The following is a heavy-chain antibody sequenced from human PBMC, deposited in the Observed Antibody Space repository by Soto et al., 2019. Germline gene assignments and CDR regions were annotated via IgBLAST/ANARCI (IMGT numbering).Heavy chain of an antibody. D-gene: IGHD3-3*01. CDR1: GYTFTSYY. Sequence: GASVKVSCKASGYTFTSYYMHWVRQAPGQGLEWMGIINPSGGSTSYAQKFQGRVTMTRDTSTSTVYMELSSLRSEDTAVYYCARDLPRFLEWSKGYYYGMDVWGQRTTVTVSS. CDR3: ARDLPRFLEWSKGYYYGMDV. CDR2: INPSGGST. V-gene: IGHV1-46*01. J-gene: IGHJ6*02.